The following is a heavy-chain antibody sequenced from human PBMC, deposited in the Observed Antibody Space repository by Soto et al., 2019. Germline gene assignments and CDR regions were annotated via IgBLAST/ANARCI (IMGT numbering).Heavy chain of an antibody. J-gene: IGHJ4*02. Sequence: QVQLVESGGGVVQPGRSLRLSCAASEFTFSSYAMHWVRQAPGKGLEWVAVISYDGSNKYYADSVKGRFTISRDNSKNTLYLQMNSLRAEDTAVYYCARGVDITMMECDYWGQGTLVTVSS. CDR2: ISYDGSNK. CDR3: ARGVDITMMECDY. D-gene: IGHD3-22*01. CDR1: EFTFSSYA. V-gene: IGHV3-30-3*01.